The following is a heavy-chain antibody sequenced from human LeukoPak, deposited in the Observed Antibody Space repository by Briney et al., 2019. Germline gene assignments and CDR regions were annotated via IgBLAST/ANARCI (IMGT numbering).Heavy chain of an antibody. CDR2: MNPNSGNT. Sequence: GASVKVSCKASGYTFTSYDINWVRQAPGQGLEWMGWMNPNSGNTGYAQKFQGRVTMTTNTSISTAYMELSSLRSGDTAVYYCARVDSGSLDWFGPWGQGTLVTVSS. V-gene: IGHV1-8*01. D-gene: IGHD6-13*01. CDR1: GYTFTSYD. J-gene: IGHJ5*02. CDR3: ARVDSGSLDWFGP.